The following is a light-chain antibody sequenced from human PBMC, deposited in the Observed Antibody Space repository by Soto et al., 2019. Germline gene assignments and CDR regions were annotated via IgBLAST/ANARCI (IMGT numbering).Light chain of an antibody. Sequence: QSVLTQPPSASGSPGQSVTISCTGTSSDVGDYNYVSWYQQHPGKAPKLMIYEVSKRPSGVPDRFSGSKSGNTASLTVSGLQPEDEADYYCSSYAGGNARICGTGTKVTV. V-gene: IGLV2-8*01. J-gene: IGLJ1*01. CDR2: EVS. CDR3: SSYAGGNARI. CDR1: SSDVGDYNY.